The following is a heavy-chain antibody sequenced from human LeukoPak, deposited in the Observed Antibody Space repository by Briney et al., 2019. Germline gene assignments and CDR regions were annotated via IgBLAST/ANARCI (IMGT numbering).Heavy chain of an antibody. D-gene: IGHD7-27*01. CDR1: GFTFSNHA. Sequence: GGSLRLSCAAFGFTFSNHAMHWVRQAPGKGLEWVAIISYDGSNENYADSVKGRFTISRDNSKNTLYLQMNSLRTEDTAVYYCARVNWGIDYWGQGTLVTVPS. J-gene: IGHJ4*02. CDR3: ARVNWGIDY. V-gene: IGHV3-30-3*01. CDR2: ISYDGSNE.